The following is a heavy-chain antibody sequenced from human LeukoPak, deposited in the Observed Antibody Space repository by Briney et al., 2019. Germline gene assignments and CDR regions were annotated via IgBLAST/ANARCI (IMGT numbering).Heavy chain of an antibody. CDR2: IRYDGSNK. Sequence: GGSLRLSCAASGFTFSSYGMHWVRQASGKGLEWVAFIRYDGSNKYYADSVKGRFTISRDNSKNTLYLQMNSLRAEDTAVYYCARAYGGNSVDFDYWGQGTLVTVSS. V-gene: IGHV3-30*02. CDR3: ARAYGGNSVDFDY. D-gene: IGHD4-23*01. J-gene: IGHJ4*02. CDR1: GFTFSSYG.